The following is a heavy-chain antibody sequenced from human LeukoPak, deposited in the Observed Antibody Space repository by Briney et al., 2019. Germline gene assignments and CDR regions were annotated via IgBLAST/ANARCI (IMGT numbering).Heavy chain of an antibody. CDR3: ARAPGTYSSGWYGY. J-gene: IGHJ4*02. CDR2: ISYDGSNK. D-gene: IGHD6-19*01. CDR1: GFTFSSYA. V-gene: IGHV3-30-3*01. Sequence: GRSPRLSCAASGFTFSSYAMHWVRQAPGKGLEWVAVISYDGSNKYYADSVKGRFTISRDNAKNSLYLQMNSLRAEDTAVYYCARAPGTYSSGWYGYWGQGTLVTVSS.